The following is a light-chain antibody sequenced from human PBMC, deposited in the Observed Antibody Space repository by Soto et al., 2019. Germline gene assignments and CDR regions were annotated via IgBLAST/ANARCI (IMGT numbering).Light chain of an antibody. Sequence: EIVLTQSPGTLSLSPGERATLSCRASQSISSTYLAWYRQKPGQAPRLLIYAASSRATGIPDRFSGSGSGTDFTLTISGLEPEDFAVYYCQQYYASSWTFGRGTKVDIK. CDR1: QSISSTY. CDR3: QQYYASSWT. J-gene: IGKJ1*01. CDR2: AAS. V-gene: IGKV3-20*01.